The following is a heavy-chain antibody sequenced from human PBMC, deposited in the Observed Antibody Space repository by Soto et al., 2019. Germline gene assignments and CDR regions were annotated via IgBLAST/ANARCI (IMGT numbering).Heavy chain of an antibody. D-gene: IGHD3-16*01. CDR1: GGSISNYY. Sequence: VQLQESGPGLVKPSETLSLTCTVSGGSISNYYWSWIRQPPGKGLEWIGYISYSGSTNYSPSLTSPXXTXVXXPKNQFPLKLTSVPAADTAVYYCARHGGHGSPFVVWGQGTTVTVSS. CDR3: ARHGGHGSPFVV. V-gene: IGHV4-59*08. CDR2: ISYSGST. J-gene: IGHJ6*02.